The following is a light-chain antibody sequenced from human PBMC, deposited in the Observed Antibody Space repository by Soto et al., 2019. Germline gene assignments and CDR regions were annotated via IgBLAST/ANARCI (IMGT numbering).Light chain of an antibody. CDR3: QQYYSTPFT. Sequence: DIVMTQSPDSLTVSLGERATIYCKSSQSILYSSNNHNYVAWYQQKAGQPPKLLIYWASTRQSGVPDRFSGGGSGTDFTLTISIMQAEDVAVYYCQQYYSTPFTFGPGTKVDIK. J-gene: IGKJ3*01. V-gene: IGKV4-1*01. CDR2: WAS. CDR1: QSILYSSNNHNY.